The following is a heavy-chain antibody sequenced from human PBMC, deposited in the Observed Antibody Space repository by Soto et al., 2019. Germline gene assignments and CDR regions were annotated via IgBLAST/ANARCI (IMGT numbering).Heavy chain of an antibody. CDR1: GGTFSSYT. CDR2: IIPILGIA. V-gene: IGHV1-69*04. D-gene: IGHD2-8*01. Sequence: ASVKVYCKASGGTFSSYTISWVRQAPGQGLEWMGRIIPILGIANYAQKFQGRVTITADKSTSTAYMELSSLRSEDTAVYYCARDASSFYCTNGVYPPCLWGQGSLV. CDR3: ARDASSFYCTNGVYPPCL. J-gene: IGHJ4*02.